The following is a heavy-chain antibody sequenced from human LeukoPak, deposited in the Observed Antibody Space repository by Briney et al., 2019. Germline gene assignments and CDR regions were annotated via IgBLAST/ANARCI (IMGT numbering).Heavy chain of an antibody. V-gene: IGHV4-61*02. J-gene: IGHJ4*02. Sequence: PSETLSLTCTVSGGSISSGSYYWSWIRQPAGKGLEWIGRIYTSGSTNYNPSLKSRVTISVDTSKNQFSLKLSSVTAADTAVYYCARGGRVLWFGELHNFDYWGQGTLVTVSS. CDR3: ARGGRVLWFGELHNFDY. CDR2: IYTSGST. CDR1: GGSISSGSYY. D-gene: IGHD3-10*01.